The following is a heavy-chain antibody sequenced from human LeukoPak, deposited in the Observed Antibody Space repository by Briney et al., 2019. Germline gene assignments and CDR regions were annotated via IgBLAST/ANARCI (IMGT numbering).Heavy chain of an antibody. CDR2: IYSGGST. D-gene: IGHD3-22*01. CDR3: ARGVYDSSGYFRGDYYMDV. V-gene: IGHV3-66*01. Sequence: GGSLRLSCAASEFSVGSNYMTWVRQAPGKGLEWVSLIYSGGSTYYADSVKGRFTISRDNSKNTLYLQMNSLRAEATAVYYCARGVYDSSGYFRGDYYMDVWGKGTTVTVSS. J-gene: IGHJ6*03. CDR1: EFSVGSNY.